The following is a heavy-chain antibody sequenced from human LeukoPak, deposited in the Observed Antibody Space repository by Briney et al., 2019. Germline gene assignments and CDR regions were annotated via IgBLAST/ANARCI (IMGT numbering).Heavy chain of an antibody. V-gene: IGHV4-34*01. CDR1: GGSFSGYY. D-gene: IGHD3-9*01. J-gene: IGHJ4*02. CDR3: ARARILTGYSPSDY. Sequence: SETLSLTCAVYGGSFSGYYWSWIRQPPGKGLEWIGEINHSGGTNYNPSLKSRVTISVDTSKNQFSLKLSSVTAADTAVYYCARARILTGYSPSDYWGQGTLVTVSS. CDR2: INHSGGT.